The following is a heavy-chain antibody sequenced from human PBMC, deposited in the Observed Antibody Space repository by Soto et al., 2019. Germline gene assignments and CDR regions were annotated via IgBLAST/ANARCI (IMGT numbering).Heavy chain of an antibody. CDR1: GGSLSSYY. V-gene: IGHV4-59*01. D-gene: IGHD2-21*02. J-gene: IGHJ6*02. Sequence: ETPSLTFTVSGGSLSSYYWSWIRQPPGKGLEWIGYIYYTDTANYNPSLSSRVTISEDTSKNQFSLKLSSVTAADTAVYFCAREGALLFGGNSDYYSTMDVWGQGTTVTVSS. CDR2: IYYTDTA. CDR3: AREGALLFGGNSDYYSTMDV.